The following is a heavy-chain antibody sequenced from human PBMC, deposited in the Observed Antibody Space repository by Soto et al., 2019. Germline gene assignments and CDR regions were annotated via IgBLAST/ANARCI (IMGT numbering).Heavy chain of an antibody. Sequence: SETLSLTCTVSGGSISSYYWIWIRQPPGKGLEWIGYIYYSGSTNYNPSLKSRVTISVDTSKNQFSLKLSSVTAADTAVYYCARHEVRGVSHYFDYWGQGTLVTVSS. D-gene: IGHD3-10*01. CDR2: IYYSGST. CDR3: ARHEVRGVSHYFDY. J-gene: IGHJ4*02. V-gene: IGHV4-59*08. CDR1: GGSISSYY.